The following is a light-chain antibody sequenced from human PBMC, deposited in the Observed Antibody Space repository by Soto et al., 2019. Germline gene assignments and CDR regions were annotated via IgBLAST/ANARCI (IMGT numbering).Light chain of an antibody. CDR1: SSDVGGYNC. V-gene: IGLV2-14*01. CDR3: SSYTSGSTLYV. J-gene: IGLJ1*01. CDR2: DVS. Sequence: QSVLTQPASVSGSPGQSITISCTGTSSDVGGYNCFSWYQQHPGKAPKLMIYDVSNRPSGVSNRFSGSKSGNTASLTISGFQAEDEADYYCSSYTSGSTLYVFGSGTKVTVL.